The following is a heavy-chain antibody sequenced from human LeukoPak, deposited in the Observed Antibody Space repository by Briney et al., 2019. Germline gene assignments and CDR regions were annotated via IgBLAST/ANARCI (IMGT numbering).Heavy chain of an antibody. Sequence: ASVKVSCKVSGYTLTELSMHWVRQAPGKGREWMGGFDPEDGETIYAQKFQGRVTMTEDTSTDTAYMELSSLRSEDTAVYYCATEVKVGAKGSFDYWGQGTLVTVSS. J-gene: IGHJ4*02. CDR2: FDPEDGET. D-gene: IGHD1-26*01. CDR1: GYTLTELS. CDR3: ATEVKVGAKGSFDY. V-gene: IGHV1-24*01.